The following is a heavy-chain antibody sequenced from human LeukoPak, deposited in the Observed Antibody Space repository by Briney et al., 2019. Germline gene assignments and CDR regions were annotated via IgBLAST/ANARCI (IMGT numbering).Heavy chain of an antibody. V-gene: IGHV3-30*02. CDR2: IRYDGSNK. D-gene: IGHD3-22*01. CDR1: GFTFSSYG. J-gene: IGHJ4*02. CDR3: AKDDSSGYYPTF. Sequence: GGSLRLSCAASGFTFSSYGMHWVRQAPGKGLEWVAFIRYDGSNKYYADSVKGRFTISRDNSKNTLYLQMNSLRAEGTAVYYCAKDDSSGYYPTFWGQGTLVTVSS.